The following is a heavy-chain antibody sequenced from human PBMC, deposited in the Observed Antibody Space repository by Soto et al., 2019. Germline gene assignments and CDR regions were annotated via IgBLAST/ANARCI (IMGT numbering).Heavy chain of an antibody. D-gene: IGHD1-1*01. J-gene: IGHJ5*02. CDR1: GGAISSGGYY. CDR2: IYYSGST. V-gene: IGHV4-31*03. CDR3: ARAYPTRGFDP. Sequence: TSETQSLACIVSGGAISSGGYYWSWMRQHLGKGLEWIGYIYYSGSTYYNPSLKSRVTISVDTSKNQFSLKLSSVTAADTAVYYCARAYPTRGFDPWGQGTLVTVSS.